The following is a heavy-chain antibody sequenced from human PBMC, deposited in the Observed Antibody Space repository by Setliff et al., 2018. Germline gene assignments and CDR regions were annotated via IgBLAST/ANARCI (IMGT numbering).Heavy chain of an antibody. CDR3: ARDLYSSSSGGFYYYYYYMDV. CDR1: GGSISSGSYY. V-gene: IGHV4-61*09. J-gene: IGHJ6*03. CDR2: IYSSGSA. Sequence: SETLSLTCTVSGGSISSGSYYWSWIRQPAGKGLEWIGHIYSSGSANYNPSLKSRVTISVDRSKNQFSLRLSSVIAADTAVYYCARDLYSSSSGGFYYYYYYMDVWGKGTTVTVSS. D-gene: IGHD6-6*01.